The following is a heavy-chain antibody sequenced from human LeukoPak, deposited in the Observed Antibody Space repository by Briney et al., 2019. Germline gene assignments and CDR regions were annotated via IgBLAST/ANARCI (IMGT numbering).Heavy chain of an antibody. CDR2: IIPIFCTE. CDR3: ARGGFATGQTTVTTLDY. D-gene: IGHD4-17*01. CDR1: GGTFSSYA. J-gene: IGHJ4*02. Sequence: SVTVSCKASGGTFSSYAISWLRQAPGQGLAWMGGIIPIFCTEHYAHNFQGRVTITSDESTSTAYMELSSLRSEDTAGYYCARGGFATGQTTVTTLDYWGQGTLVTVSS. V-gene: IGHV1-69*13.